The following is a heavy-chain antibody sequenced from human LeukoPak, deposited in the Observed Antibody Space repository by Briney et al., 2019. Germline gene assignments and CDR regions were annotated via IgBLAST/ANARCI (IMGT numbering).Heavy chain of an antibody. J-gene: IGHJ5*02. CDR1: GFTVSNNY. CDR2: ISSSSSTI. V-gene: IGHV3-48*02. Sequence: GGSLRLSCVVSGFTVSNNYMKWVRQAPGKGLEWVSYISSSSSTIYYADSVKGRFTISRDNAKNSLYLQMNSLRDEDTAVYYCARGGGPYFLNWFDPWGQGTLVTVSS. CDR3: ARGGGPYFLNWFDP. D-gene: IGHD2/OR15-2a*01.